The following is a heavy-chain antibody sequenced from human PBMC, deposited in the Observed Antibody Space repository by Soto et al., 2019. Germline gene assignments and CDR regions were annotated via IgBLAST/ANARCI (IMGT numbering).Heavy chain of an antibody. Sequence: SETLSLTCTVSGGSISRGGYYWSWIRQHPGKGLEWIGYIYYSGSTYYNPSLKSRVTISVDTSKNQFSLKLSSVTAADTAVYYCARVLSTAMVSDYYYGMDVWGQGTTVTVSS. D-gene: IGHD5-18*01. V-gene: IGHV4-31*03. CDR1: GGSISRGGYY. CDR2: IYYSGST. CDR3: ARVLSTAMVSDYYYGMDV. J-gene: IGHJ6*02.